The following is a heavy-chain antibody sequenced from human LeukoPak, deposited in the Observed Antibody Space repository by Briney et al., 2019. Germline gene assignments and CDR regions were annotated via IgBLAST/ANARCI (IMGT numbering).Heavy chain of an antibody. D-gene: IGHD3-9*01. V-gene: IGHV1-18*01. CDR1: GYTFTSYG. CDR3: ARGDYDILTGYFGEFDP. J-gene: IGHJ5*02. CDR2: ISAYNGNT. Sequence: GASVKVSCKASGYTFTSYGISWVRQAPGQGLEWMGWISAYNGNTNYAQKLQGRVTMTTDTSTSTAYMELRSLRSDDTAVYYCARGDYDILTGYFGEFDPWGQGTLATVSS.